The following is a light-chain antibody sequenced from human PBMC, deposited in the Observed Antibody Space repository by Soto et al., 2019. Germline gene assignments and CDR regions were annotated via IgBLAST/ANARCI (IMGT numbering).Light chain of an antibody. Sequence: DIQMTQSPSTLSASVGDRVTITCRASQSISSWLAWYQQKPGKAPKLLIYDASSLESGVPSRFSRSGSGTEFTLTISSLQPDDFATYYCQQYNSYSGYTFGQGTKLDIK. CDR3: QQYNSYSGYT. CDR2: DAS. J-gene: IGKJ2*01. CDR1: QSISSW. V-gene: IGKV1-5*01.